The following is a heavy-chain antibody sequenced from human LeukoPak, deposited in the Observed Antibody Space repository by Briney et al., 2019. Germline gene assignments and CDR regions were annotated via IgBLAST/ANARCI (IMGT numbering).Heavy chain of an antibody. CDR1: GGPISSYY. CDR3: ARAALLWFGEPGSSDY. V-gene: IGHV4-59*01. Sequence: SETLSLTCTVSGGPISSYYWSWIRQPPGKGLEWIGYIYYSGSTNYNPSLKSRVTIPVDTSKNQFSLKLSPVTAADTAVYYSARAALLWFGEPGSSDYWGQGTLVTVSS. J-gene: IGHJ4*02. CDR2: IYYSGST. D-gene: IGHD3-10*01.